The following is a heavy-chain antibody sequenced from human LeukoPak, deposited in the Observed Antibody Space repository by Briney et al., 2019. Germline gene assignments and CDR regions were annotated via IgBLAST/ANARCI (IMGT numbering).Heavy chain of an antibody. D-gene: IGHD6-19*01. V-gene: IGHV3-48*02. CDR3: ARDTGTGCFDY. CDR2: ISSSGSTI. Sequence: GGSLRLSCAASGSSLSSCWMHWVRQAPGKGLEWVSYISSSGSTIYYADSVKGRFTISRDNAKNSLSLQINSLRDEDTAEFYCARDTGTGCFDYWGQGTLVTVSS. J-gene: IGHJ4*02. CDR1: GSSLSSCW.